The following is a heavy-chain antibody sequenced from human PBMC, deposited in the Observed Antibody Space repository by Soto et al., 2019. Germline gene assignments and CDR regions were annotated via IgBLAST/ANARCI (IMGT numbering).Heavy chain of an antibody. V-gene: IGHV4-34*01. Sequence: QVQLQQSGAGLLKPSETLSLTCAVYGGSFSDYIWTWIRQTPGKGLQWIGQINHSGSANYNPSLKRRVTISVHTSNSQFSLELSSVTAADTAVYYCARGLISGSHYSGGWYYFDSWGQGTQVTVSS. J-gene: IGHJ4*02. D-gene: IGHD1-26*01. CDR2: INHSGSA. CDR1: GGSFSDYI. CDR3: ARGLISGSHYSGGWYYFDS.